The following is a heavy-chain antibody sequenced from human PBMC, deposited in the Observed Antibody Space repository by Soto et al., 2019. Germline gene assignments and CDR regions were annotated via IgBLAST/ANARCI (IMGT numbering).Heavy chain of an antibody. CDR1: GYSFSTYC. Sequence: EVQLVQSGTEVKKPGESLKISCKASGYSFSTYCIGWVRQVPGKGLEWMGIIFPGDSDTRYSPSFQGQVTISADKSISTAYLQWSSLKASDTAMYYCARLNGDFAVFWGQGTLVTVSS. CDR2: IFPGDSDT. J-gene: IGHJ4*02. V-gene: IGHV5-51*01. CDR3: ARLNGDFAVF. D-gene: IGHD4-17*01.